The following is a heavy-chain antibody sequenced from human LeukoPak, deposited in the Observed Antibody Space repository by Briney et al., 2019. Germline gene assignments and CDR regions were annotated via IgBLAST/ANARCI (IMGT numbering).Heavy chain of an antibody. CDR3: ARDWFHAIDY. Sequence: GGSLRLSCAASGFTFSSYGMSWVRQAPGKGLEWVSAISGSGGSTYYADSVKGRFTISRDNSKNTLYLQMNSLRAEDTAVYYCARDWFHAIDYWGQGTLVTVSS. D-gene: IGHD2/OR15-2a*01. CDR2: ISGSGGST. V-gene: IGHV3-23*01. J-gene: IGHJ4*02. CDR1: GFTFSSYG.